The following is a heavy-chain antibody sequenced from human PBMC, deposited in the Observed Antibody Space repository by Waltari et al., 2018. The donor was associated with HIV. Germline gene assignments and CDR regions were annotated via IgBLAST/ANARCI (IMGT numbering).Heavy chain of an antibody. D-gene: IGHD2-15*01. CDR1: GYTLSELS. CDR2: FDPEQGKT. CDR3: TTEGLYCSGGTCYSRFDP. Sequence: QVPLVQSGAEVKKPGASVKVSCKVSGYTLSELSMHWLRQAPGKGLEWMGGFDPEQGKTIYAQNFQGRVTMTEDAATDTAYMELSSLRSEDTAVYYCTTEGLYCSGGTCYSRFDPWGQGTLVTVSS. V-gene: IGHV1-24*01. J-gene: IGHJ5*02.